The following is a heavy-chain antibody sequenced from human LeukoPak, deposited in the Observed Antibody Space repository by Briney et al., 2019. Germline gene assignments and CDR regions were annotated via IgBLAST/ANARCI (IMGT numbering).Heavy chain of an antibody. CDR3: ARGGVAEWRPSMRYYMDV. Sequence: PGGSLRLSCAASGFTFGSYNMNWVRQVPGEGLEWVASMSSGSSYIYHADSVKGRFTISREHAKHSLDLQMNSLRDEDTAGYFCARGGVAEWRPSMRYYMDVWGKGTTVTVSS. CDR1: GFTFGSYN. J-gene: IGHJ6*03. V-gene: IGHV3-21*01. D-gene: IGHD3-3*01. CDR2: MSSGSSYI.